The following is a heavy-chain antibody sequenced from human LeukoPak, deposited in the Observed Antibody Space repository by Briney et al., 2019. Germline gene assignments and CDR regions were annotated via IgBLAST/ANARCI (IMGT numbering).Heavy chain of an antibody. V-gene: IGHV5-51*01. CDR2: IYAGDFDT. D-gene: IGHD3-22*01. CDR1: GYSFSTHW. J-gene: IGHJ3*02. CDR3: ARPGYDSSAVGAFDI. Sequence: GESLKISCKGSGYSFSTHWIGWVRQMPGKGLEWLGIIYAGDFDTRYSPSFQGQVTISVDRSINTAYLQWNSLKTSDTAIYYCARPGYDSSAVGAFDIWGQGTMVTVSS.